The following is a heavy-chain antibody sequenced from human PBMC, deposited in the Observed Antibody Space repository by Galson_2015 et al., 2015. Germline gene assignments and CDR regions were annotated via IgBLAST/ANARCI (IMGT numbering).Heavy chain of an antibody. CDR2: TSYDGSNE. D-gene: IGHD2-15*01. J-gene: IGHJ6*02. Sequence: SLRLSCAASGFTFSSYAMYWVRQAPGKGLEWVAVTSYDGSNEYCAESVKGRFTISRDDSKNTLYLQMNSLRAEDTAVYYCARDNKYRSGGSCVHYYYGMDVWGQGTTVTVSS. V-gene: IGHV3-30-3*01. CDR3: ARDNKYRSGGSCVHYYYGMDV. CDR1: GFTFSSYA.